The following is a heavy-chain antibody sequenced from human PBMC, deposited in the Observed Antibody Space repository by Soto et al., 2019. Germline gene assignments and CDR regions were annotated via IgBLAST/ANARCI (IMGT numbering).Heavy chain of an antibody. CDR1: GYTFSNYY. J-gene: IGHJ6*02. CDR3: ARDGWFSALRIPFGLDV. Sequence: ASVKVSGTASGYTFSNYYIHCVRQAPGQGLEWMGIINPNGGSTTYAQKFQGRVTMTRDTSTSTVYMELSSLTSEDTALYYCARDGWFSALRIPFGLDVWGQGTTVTVSS. V-gene: IGHV1-46*01. D-gene: IGHD3-3*01. CDR2: INPNGGST.